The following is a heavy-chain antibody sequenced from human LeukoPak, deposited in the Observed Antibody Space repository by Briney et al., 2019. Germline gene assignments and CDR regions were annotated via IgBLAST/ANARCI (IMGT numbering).Heavy chain of an antibody. CDR1: GFTFSKYW. D-gene: IGHD6-19*01. CDR2: INTDGTVT. Sequence: GGSLRLSCAASGFTFSKYWMLWVRQAPGKGLESVSRINTDGTVTTYADSVKGRFTVSRDNADNTMFLQMNSVRDEDTAVYYCATKQWMAPPPDAWGQGTQVTVSS. CDR3: ATKQWMAPPPDA. V-gene: IGHV3-74*01. J-gene: IGHJ5*02.